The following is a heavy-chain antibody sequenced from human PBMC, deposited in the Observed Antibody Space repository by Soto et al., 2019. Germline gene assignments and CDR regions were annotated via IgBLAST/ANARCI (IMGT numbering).Heavy chain of an antibody. CDR3: ASTKYDSSAYYYWYLGL. Sequence: VKVSFKASEATFRNYAISWLRQAAGQGSEWMGGIIPMFGTANYAQKFQGRVTITADTSANTVYLERSSLRSEETAVYYCASTKYDSSAYYYWYLGLWGRGTLVTSPQ. CDR1: EATFRNYA. J-gene: IGHJ2*01. V-gene: IGHV1-69*06. D-gene: IGHD3-22*01. CDR2: IIPMFGTA.